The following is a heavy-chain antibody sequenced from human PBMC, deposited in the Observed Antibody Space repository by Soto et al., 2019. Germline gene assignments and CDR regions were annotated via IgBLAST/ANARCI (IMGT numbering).Heavy chain of an antibody. CDR3: AKDRSTMRWFDP. CDR1: GASVRSYH. D-gene: IGHD1-1*01. V-gene: IGHV4-4*07. J-gene: IGHJ5*02. Sequence: SETLSLTCAVSGASVRSYHWSWIRQAAGKGLEWIGRVQMSGTTNYNPSLKTRVTMSLVTSKNEVSLRMTSVTAADTAVYFCAKDRSTMRWFDPWGQGILVTVS. CDR2: VQMSGTT.